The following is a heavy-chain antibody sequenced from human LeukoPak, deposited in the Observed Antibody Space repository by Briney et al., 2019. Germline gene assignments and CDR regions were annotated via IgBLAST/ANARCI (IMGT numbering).Heavy chain of an antibody. CDR2: INHSGST. Sequence: PSETLSLTCAVYGGSFSGYYWSWIRQPPGKGLEWMGEINHSGSTNYNPSLKSRVTISVDTSKNQFSLKLSSVTAADTAVYYCARGDYYDSSGYVTDWFDPWGQGTLVTVSS. J-gene: IGHJ5*02. V-gene: IGHV4-34*01. CDR3: ARGDYYDSSGYVTDWFDP. CDR1: GGSFSGYY. D-gene: IGHD3-22*01.